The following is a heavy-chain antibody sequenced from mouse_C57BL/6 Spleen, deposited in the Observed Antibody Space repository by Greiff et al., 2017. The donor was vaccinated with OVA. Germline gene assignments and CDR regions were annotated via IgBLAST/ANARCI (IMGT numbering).Heavy chain of an antibody. Sequence: QVQLQQPGAELVKPGASVKMSCKASGYTFTSYWITWVKQRPGQGLEWIGDIYPGSGSTNYNEKFKSKATLTVEPSSSTAYMQLSSLTSEDSAVDYCARGGIDYPWFAYWGQGTLVTVSA. CDR3: ARGGIDYPWFAY. D-gene: IGHD2-4*01. V-gene: IGHV1-55*01. CDR2: IYPGSGST. CDR1: GYTFTSYW. J-gene: IGHJ3*01.